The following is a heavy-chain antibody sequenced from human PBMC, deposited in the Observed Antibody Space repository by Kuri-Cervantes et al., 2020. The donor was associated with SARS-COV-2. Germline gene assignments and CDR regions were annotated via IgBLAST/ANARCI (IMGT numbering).Heavy chain of an antibody. Sequence: GGSLRLSCAASGFTFISYAMHWVRQAPGKGLEWVAVISYDGSNKYFAESVKGRFTISRDNSKNTLYLQMSSLRAEDTAVYYCASVEPNSGSYYPGYWGQGTLVTVSS. V-gene: IGHV3-30-3*01. CDR1: GFTFISYA. J-gene: IGHJ4*02. D-gene: IGHD1-26*01. CDR2: ISYDGSNK. CDR3: ASVEPNSGSYYPGY.